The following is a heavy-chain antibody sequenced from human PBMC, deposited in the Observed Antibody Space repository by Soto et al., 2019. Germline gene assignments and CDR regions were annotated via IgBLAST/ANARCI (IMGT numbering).Heavy chain of an antibody. Sequence: PVGSLRLSCAASGFSFSTYGMHWVRQAPGKGLEWVAVISYDGSNKYYADSVKGRFTISRDNSKNTLCLQMNSLRDEDTSVYYCAKDGLTGDSGAIDIWGQGTMVTVS. D-gene: IGHD7-27*01. V-gene: IGHV3-30*18. CDR2: ISYDGSNK. J-gene: IGHJ3*02. CDR1: GFSFSTYG. CDR3: AKDGLTGDSGAIDI.